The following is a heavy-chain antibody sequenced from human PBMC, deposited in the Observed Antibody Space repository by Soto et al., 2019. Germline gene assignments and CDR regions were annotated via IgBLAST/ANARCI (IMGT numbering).Heavy chain of an antibody. D-gene: IGHD3-10*01. CDR1: GDSISRNGYF. CDR2: IYYDGRS. CDR3: ARGAMLRGPGYYYAMDV. V-gene: IGHV4-31*03. Sequence: PSETLSLTCTVSGDSISRNGYFWTWIRQHPGKGLEWIGYIYYDGRSYYTPSLKSRVIISVDTSKNQLSLNLTAVTAADTAVYYCARGAMLRGPGYYYAMDVWGQGTTVTVSS. J-gene: IGHJ6*02.